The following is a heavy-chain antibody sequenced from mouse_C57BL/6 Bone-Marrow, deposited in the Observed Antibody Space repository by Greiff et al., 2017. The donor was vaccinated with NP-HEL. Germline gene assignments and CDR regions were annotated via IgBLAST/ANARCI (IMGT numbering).Heavy chain of an antibody. J-gene: IGHJ1*03. CDR1: GFTFSSYG. CDR3: ARQGGYDYDEYFDV. D-gene: IGHD2-4*01. CDR2: ISSGGSYT. V-gene: IGHV5-6*01. Sequence: EVKLMESGGDLVKPGGSLKLSCAASGFTFSSYGMSWVRQTPDKRLEWVATISSGGSYTYYPDSVKGRFTISRDNAKNTLYLQMSSLKSEDTAMYYCARQGGYDYDEYFDVWGTGTTVTVSS.